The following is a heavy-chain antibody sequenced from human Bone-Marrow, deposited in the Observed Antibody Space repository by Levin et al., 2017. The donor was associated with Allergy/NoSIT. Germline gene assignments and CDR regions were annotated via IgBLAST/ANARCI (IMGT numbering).Heavy chain of an antibody. D-gene: IGHD1-26*01. Sequence: GGSLRLSCAASGFDVSRNYVKWVRQAPGKGLEWVSLVYSGGDTYYADSVKGRFTISRDKSTNTMFLQMNNLGVEDTAVYYCARDVGPWGPGTLVTVSS. CDR3: ARDVGP. J-gene: IGHJ5*02. CDR2: VYSGGDT. V-gene: IGHV3-66*01. CDR1: GFDVSRNY.